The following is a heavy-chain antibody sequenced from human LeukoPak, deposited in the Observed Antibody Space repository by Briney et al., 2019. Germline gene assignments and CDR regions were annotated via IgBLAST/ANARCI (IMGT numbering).Heavy chain of an antibody. D-gene: IGHD3/OR15-3a*01. CDR1: GFTFDDYA. V-gene: IGHV3-9*01. CDR2: ISWNSGSI. Sequence: GGSLRLSCAASGFTFDDYAMHWVRQAPGKGLEWVSGISWNSGSIGYADSVKGRFTISRDNVKNSLYLQMNSLRAEDTALYYCAKDIRPGLDHPGAFDPWGQGALVTVSS. J-gene: IGHJ5*02. CDR3: AKDIRPGLDHPGAFDP.